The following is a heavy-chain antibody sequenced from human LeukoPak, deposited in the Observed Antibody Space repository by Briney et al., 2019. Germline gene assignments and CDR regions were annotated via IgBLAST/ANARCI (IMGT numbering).Heavy chain of an antibody. Sequence: ASVKVSCKASGGTFSSYAISWVRQAPGQGLEWMGGIIPIFGTANYAQKFQGRVTITADKSTSTAYMELSSLRSEDTAVYYCARRYGSGSPYNWFDPWGQGTLVTVSS. D-gene: IGHD3-10*01. CDR1: GGTFSSYA. CDR3: ARRYGSGSPYNWFDP. CDR2: IIPIFGTA. V-gene: IGHV1-69*06. J-gene: IGHJ5*02.